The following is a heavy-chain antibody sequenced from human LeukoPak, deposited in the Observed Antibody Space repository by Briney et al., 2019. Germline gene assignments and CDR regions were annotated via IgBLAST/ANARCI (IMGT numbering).Heavy chain of an antibody. CDR2: ISGSGGST. J-gene: IGHJ4*02. Sequence: PGGSLRLSCAASGFTFSSYAMSWVRQAPGKGLEWVSAISGSGGSTYSADSVKGRFTISRDNSKNTLYLQMNSLRAEDTAVYYCAKHRGSYGDFIFLDFWGQGTLVTVSS. CDR3: AKHRGSYGDFIFLDF. D-gene: IGHD2-21*02. CDR1: GFTFSSYA. V-gene: IGHV3-23*01.